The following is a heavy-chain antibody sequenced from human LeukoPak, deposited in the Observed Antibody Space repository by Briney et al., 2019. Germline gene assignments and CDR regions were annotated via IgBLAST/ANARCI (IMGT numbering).Heavy chain of an antibody. CDR2: INPNSGGT. CDR3: ARDLPALTYGDYELYNWFDP. CDR1: GYTFTGYY. D-gene: IGHD4-17*01. Sequence: GASVTVSCKASGYTFTGYYMHWVRQAPGQGLEWMGWINPNSGGTNYAQKFQGRVTMTRDTSISTAYMELSRLRSDDTAVYYCARDLPALTYGDYELYNWFDPWGQGTLVTVSS. J-gene: IGHJ5*02. V-gene: IGHV1-2*02.